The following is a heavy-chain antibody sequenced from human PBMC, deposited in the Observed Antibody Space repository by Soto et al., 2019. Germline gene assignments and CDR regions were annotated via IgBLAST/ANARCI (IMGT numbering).Heavy chain of an antibody. J-gene: IGHJ4*02. Sequence: PGGSLRLSCAASGFTFSSSGMHWVRQAPGKGLEWVAVISYDGSYKYYADSVKGRFTISRDNSKNTLYLQMNSLRGEDTAVYYCAKDSGRPVQLWSFDHWGQGTLVTVSS. CDR2: ISYDGSYK. V-gene: IGHV3-30*18. CDR1: GFTFSSSG. CDR3: AKDSGRPVQLWSFDH. D-gene: IGHD5-18*01.